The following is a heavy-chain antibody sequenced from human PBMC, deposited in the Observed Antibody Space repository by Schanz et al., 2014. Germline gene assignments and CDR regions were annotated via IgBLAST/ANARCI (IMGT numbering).Heavy chain of an antibody. V-gene: IGHV3-23*04. D-gene: IGHD1-26*01. CDR2: IGNGGVTI. CDR3: ARDHTTESYYSAGPPIDY. J-gene: IGHJ4*02. CDR1: GFTFSSYA. Sequence: EVHLVESGGGLVQPGGSLRLSCAASGFTFSSYAMSWVRQAPGKGLEWVSYIGNGGVTIYYADSVKGRFTISRDNSKNTLFLQMNSLRAEDTAVYYCARDHTTESYYSAGPPIDYWGQGTLLTVSS.